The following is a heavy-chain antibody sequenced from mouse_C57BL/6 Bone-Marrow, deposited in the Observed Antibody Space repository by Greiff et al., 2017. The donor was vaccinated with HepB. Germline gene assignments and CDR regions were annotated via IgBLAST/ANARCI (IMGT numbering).Heavy chain of an antibody. V-gene: IGHV3-6*01. CDR1: GYSITSGYY. CDR2: ISYDGSN. Sequence: EVQLQESGPGLVKPSQSLSLTCSVTGYSITSGYYWNWIRQFPGNKLEWMGYISYDGSNNYNPSLKNRISITRDTSKNQFFLKLNSVTTEDTATYYCAREWLLGAYWGQGTLVTVSA. J-gene: IGHJ3*01. D-gene: IGHD2-3*01. CDR3: AREWLLGAY.